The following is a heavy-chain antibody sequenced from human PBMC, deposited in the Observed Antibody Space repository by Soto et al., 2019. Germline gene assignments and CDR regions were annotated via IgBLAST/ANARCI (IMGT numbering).Heavy chain of an antibody. CDR3: ARVSSGYYVGWFDP. V-gene: IGHV1-69*01. D-gene: IGHD3-22*01. CDR2: IIPIFGTA. Sequence: QVQLVQSGAEVKKPGSSVKVSCKASGGTFSSYAISWVRQAPGQGLEWMGGIIPIFGTANYAQQFQGRVTITAEESMSTAYMEINSLRSEDTAVYYCARVSSGYYVGWFDPWGQGTLVTVSS. J-gene: IGHJ5*02. CDR1: GGTFSSYA.